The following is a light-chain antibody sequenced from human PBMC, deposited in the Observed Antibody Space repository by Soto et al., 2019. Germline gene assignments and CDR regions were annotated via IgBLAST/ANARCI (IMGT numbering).Light chain of an antibody. CDR2: GAS. V-gene: IGKV3-15*01. Sequence: EIVITPSPATVSVSPGASVTLSGRASQSLTRNLAWYQHKPGQSPRLLIYGASARATGIPDRFSGGGSGADFTLTISSLEPEDCAIYYCQQRRYWPPITFGQGTQLDIK. CDR1: QSLTRN. J-gene: IGKJ5*01. CDR3: QQRRYWPPIT.